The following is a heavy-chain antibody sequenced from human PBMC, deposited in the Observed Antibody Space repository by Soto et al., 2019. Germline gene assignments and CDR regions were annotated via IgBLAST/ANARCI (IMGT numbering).Heavy chain of an antibody. CDR2: ISTSSDYI. CDR3: ANHEAADTLSDYYGMYV. CDR1: GFTFSSYS. Sequence: PGGSLRLSCAASGFTFSSYSMNWVRQAPGKGLEWVSSISTSSDYIYYADSVKGRFTISRDNAKNSLYLQMNSLRAEDTAVYYCANHEAADTLSDYYGMYVRGQGTTVTVSS. D-gene: IGHD2-15*01. J-gene: IGHJ6*02. V-gene: IGHV3-21*01.